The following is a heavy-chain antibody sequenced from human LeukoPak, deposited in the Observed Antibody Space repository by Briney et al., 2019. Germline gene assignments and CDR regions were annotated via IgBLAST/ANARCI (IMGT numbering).Heavy chain of an antibody. CDR1: GFTVSSNY. V-gene: IGHV3-66*01. D-gene: IGHD3-9*01. J-gene: IGHJ3*02. Sequence: HTGGSLRLSCAASGFTVSSNYMSWVRQAPGKGLEWVSVIYSGGSTYYADSVKGRFTISRDNSKNTLYLQMNSLRAEDTAVYYCARDLLQSYYDILTGYDLGAFDIWGQGTMVTVSS. CDR2: IYSGGST. CDR3: ARDLLQSYYDILTGYDLGAFDI.